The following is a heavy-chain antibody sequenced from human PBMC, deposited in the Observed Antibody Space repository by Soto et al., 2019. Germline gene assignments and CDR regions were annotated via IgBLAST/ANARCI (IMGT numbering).Heavy chain of an antibody. V-gene: IGHV4-59*01. Sequence: TSETLSLTCTVSGGSISSYYWSWIRQPPGKGLEWIGYIYYSGSTNYNPSLKSRVTISVDTSKNQFSLKLSSVTAADTAVYYCAGLAGWFDPWGQGTLVTVSS. CDR1: GGSISSYY. J-gene: IGHJ5*02. CDR3: AGLAGWFDP. CDR2: IYYSGST.